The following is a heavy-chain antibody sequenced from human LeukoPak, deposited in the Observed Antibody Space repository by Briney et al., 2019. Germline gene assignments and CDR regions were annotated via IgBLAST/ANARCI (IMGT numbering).Heavy chain of an antibody. Sequence: PSETLSLTCAVYGGSFSDYYWSWIRQPPGKGLEWIGEINHSGSTNYDPSLKSRVTISVDTSKNQFSLKLSSVTAADTAVYYCARGYGYPPLRYFDYWGQGTLVTVSS. CDR3: ARGYGYPPLRYFDY. CDR1: GGSFSDYY. CDR2: INHSGST. J-gene: IGHJ4*02. V-gene: IGHV4-34*01. D-gene: IGHD5-24*01.